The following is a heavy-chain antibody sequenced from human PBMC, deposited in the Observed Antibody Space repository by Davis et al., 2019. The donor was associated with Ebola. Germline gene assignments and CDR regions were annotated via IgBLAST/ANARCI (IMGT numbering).Heavy chain of an antibody. V-gene: IGHV4-4*02. Sequence: MPSETLSLTCAVSGGSISGSNWWSWVRQPPGKGLEWIGEIYHSGSTNYNPSLKSRVTISVDRSKNQFSLKLSSVTAADTAVYYCARGGYDFWSGYYTNWFDPWGQGTLVTVSS. D-gene: IGHD3-3*01. CDR1: GGSISGSNW. CDR2: IYHSGST. J-gene: IGHJ5*02. CDR3: ARGGYDFWSGYYTNWFDP.